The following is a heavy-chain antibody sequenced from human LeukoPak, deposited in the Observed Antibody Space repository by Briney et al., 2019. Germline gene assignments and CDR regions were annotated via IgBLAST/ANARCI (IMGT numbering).Heavy chain of an antibody. Sequence: GGSLRLSCAASGFTFSSYSMNWVRQAPGKGLEWVSYISSSSSTIYYADSVKGRFTISGDNAKNSLYLQMNSLRAEDTAVYCCARDLALDYWGQGTLVTVSS. V-gene: IGHV3-48*04. CDR1: GFTFSSYS. CDR3: ARDLALDY. J-gene: IGHJ4*02. CDR2: ISSSSSTI. D-gene: IGHD3-3*02.